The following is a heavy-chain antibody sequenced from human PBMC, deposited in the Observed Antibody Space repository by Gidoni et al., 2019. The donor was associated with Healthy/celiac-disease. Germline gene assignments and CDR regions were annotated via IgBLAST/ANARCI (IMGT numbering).Heavy chain of an antibody. Sequence: QVQLQQWGAGLLKPSETLSLTFAVYGGSFSVYYWSWIRQPPGKGLEWIGEINHSGSTNYNQSIKSRVTISVDTSKNQFSLKLSSVTAADTAVYYCARGEVAVAGTVWFDPWGQGTLVTVSS. CDR1: GGSFSVYY. CDR3: ARGEVAVAGTVWFDP. D-gene: IGHD6-19*01. CDR2: INHSGST. J-gene: IGHJ5*02. V-gene: IGHV4-34*01.